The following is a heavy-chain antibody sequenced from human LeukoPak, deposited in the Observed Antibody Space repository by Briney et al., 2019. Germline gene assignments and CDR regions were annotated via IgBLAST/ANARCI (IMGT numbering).Heavy chain of an antibody. Sequence: SETLSLTCTVSGYSISSGYYWGWIRQPPGKGLEWIGSIYHSGSTYYNPSLKSRVTISVDTSKNQFSLKLSSVTAADTAVYYCARDETGYMDVWGKGTTVTVSS. CDR1: GYSISSGYY. J-gene: IGHJ6*03. CDR3: ARDETGYMDV. CDR2: IYHSGST. V-gene: IGHV4-38-2*02.